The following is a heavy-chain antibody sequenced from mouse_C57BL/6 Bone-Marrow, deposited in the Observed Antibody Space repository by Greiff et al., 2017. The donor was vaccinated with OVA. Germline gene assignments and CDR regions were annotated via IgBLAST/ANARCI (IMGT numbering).Heavy chain of an antibody. CDR2: IYPRSGNT. CDR3: PLSSGHYYYAMDY. Sequence: QVQLQQSGAELARPGASVKLSCKASGYTFTSYGISWVKQRTGQGLEWIGEIYPRSGNTYYNEKFKGKATLTANKSSSTAYMELRSLTSEDSAVYFCPLSSGHYYYAMDYWGQGTSVTVSS. J-gene: IGHJ4*01. CDR1: GYTFTSYG. V-gene: IGHV1-81*01. D-gene: IGHD3-2*02.